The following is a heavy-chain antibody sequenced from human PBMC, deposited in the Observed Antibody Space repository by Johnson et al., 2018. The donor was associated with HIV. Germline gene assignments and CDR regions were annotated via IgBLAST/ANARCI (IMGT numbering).Heavy chain of an antibody. J-gene: IGHJ3*02. CDR3: AKDRTIHDAFDI. Sequence: QVQLVESGGGLVQPGGSLRLSCAASGFTFSSCAFHWVRQAPGKGLEWVAVISYDGSNKYYADSVKGRFTISRYNSRNTLYLQMNSLRAEDTAVYYCAKDRTIHDAFDIWGQGTMVTVSS. CDR2: ISYDGSNK. V-gene: IGHV3-30*04. D-gene: IGHD5-18*01. CDR1: GFTFSSCA.